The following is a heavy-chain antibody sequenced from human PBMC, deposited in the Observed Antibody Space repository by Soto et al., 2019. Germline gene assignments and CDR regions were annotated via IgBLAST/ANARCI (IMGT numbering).Heavy chain of an antibody. Sequence: PVESQKISCEGSGYSSASYWIGLVHQMPGKGLEWMGIIYPGDSDTRYSPSFQGQVTISADKSISTAYLQWSCLKATDTATYYCARHDSCSYYYVRWGQGTLVTVSS. V-gene: IGHV5-51*07. J-gene: IGHJ4*02. CDR3: ARHDSCSYYYVR. D-gene: IGHD3-22*01. CDR1: GYSSASYW. CDR2: IYPGDSDT.